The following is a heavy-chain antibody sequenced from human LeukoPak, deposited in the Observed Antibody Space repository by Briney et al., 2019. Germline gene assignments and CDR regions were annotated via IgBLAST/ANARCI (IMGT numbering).Heavy chain of an antibody. V-gene: IGHV1-2*06. J-gene: IGHJ4*02. D-gene: IGHD6-6*01. CDR2: INPDSGGT. CDR3: ARGRSVAARSFFDY. Sequence: ASVKVSCKASKYTFTGYFIHWVRQAPGQGLEWMGRINPDSGGTNYAQKFQGRVTMTRDTSISTAYMQLNRLRSDDTAVYYCARGRSVAARSFFDYWGQGTLLTVSA. CDR1: KYTFTGYF.